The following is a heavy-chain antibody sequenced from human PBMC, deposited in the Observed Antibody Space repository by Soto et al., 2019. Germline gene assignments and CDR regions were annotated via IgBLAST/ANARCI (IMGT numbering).Heavy chain of an antibody. CDR2: ISAYNGNT. CDR1: GYTFTSYG. J-gene: IGHJ5*02. CDR3: ARDLRAYYDILTGYDNWFDP. V-gene: IGHV1-18*01. Sequence: ASVKVSCKASGYTFTSYGISWVRQAPGQGLEWMGWISAYNGNTNYAQKLQGRVTMTTDTSTSTAYMELRSLRSDDTAVYYCARDLRAYYDILTGYDNWFDPWGQGTLVTVSS. D-gene: IGHD3-9*01.